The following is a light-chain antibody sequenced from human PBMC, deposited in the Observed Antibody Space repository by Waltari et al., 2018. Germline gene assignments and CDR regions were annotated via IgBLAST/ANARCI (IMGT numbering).Light chain of an antibody. Sequence: QSALTQPPSASGSPGQSVTISCTGTSSDVGGYNYFSWYQQHPGKAPKLILYEVCQRPAGVPARFSCARSVDTAALTVSGLQAEDEADYYCSSFAGTNNFVVFGGGTKLTV. J-gene: IGLJ2*01. V-gene: IGLV2-8*01. CDR2: EVC. CDR1: SSDVGGYNY. CDR3: SSFAGTNNFVV.